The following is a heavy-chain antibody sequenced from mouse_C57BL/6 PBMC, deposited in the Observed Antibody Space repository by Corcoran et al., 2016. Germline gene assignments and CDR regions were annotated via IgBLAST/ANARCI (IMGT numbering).Heavy chain of an antibody. CDR1: GYTFTDYY. CDR2: INPNNGGT. Sequence: EVQLQQSGPELVKPGASVKISCKASGYTFTDYYMNWVKQSHGKSLEWIGDINPNNGGTSYNQKFKGKATLTVDKSSSTAYMELRSLTSEDSAVYYCARKRGYYGYFDGWGTGTTVTVSS. J-gene: IGHJ1*03. D-gene: IGHD2-1*01. V-gene: IGHV1-26*01. CDR3: ARKRGYYGYFDG.